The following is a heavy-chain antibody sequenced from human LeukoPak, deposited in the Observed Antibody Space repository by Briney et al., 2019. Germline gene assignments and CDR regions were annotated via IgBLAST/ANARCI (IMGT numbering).Heavy chain of an antibody. CDR2: IYYSGST. D-gene: IGHD3-22*01. V-gene: IGHV4-59*08. Sequence: PSETLSLTCTVSGGSISSYYWSWIRQPPGKGLEWIGYIYYSGSTNYNPSLKSRVTISVDTSKNQFSPKLSSVTAADTAVYYCARYYYDSSGHLHFDYWGQGTLVTVSS. J-gene: IGHJ4*02. CDR1: GGSISSYY. CDR3: ARYYYDSSGHLHFDY.